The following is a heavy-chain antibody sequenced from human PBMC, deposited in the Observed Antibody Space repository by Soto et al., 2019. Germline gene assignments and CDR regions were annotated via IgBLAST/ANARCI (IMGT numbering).Heavy chain of an antibody. CDR3: GRGASGSYRLDY. Sequence: EVQLVESGGGLVQPGGSLRLSCAASGFTFSNYWMHWVRQAPGKGLVWVSRMNGDGTGTNYADSVKGQFTISRDNAKNTLYLQMNSLRAEDTAVYYCGRGASGSYRLDYWGQGTLVTVSS. V-gene: IGHV3-74*01. D-gene: IGHD3-10*01. CDR2: MNGDGTGT. J-gene: IGHJ4*02. CDR1: GFTFSNYW.